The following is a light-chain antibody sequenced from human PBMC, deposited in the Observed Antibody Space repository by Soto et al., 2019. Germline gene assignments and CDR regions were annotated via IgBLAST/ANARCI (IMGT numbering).Light chain of an antibody. CDR1: QSVSSSY. J-gene: IGKJ1*01. CDR2: GAS. V-gene: IGKV3-20*01. Sequence: EIVLTQSPGTLSLSPGERATLSCRASQSVSSSYLAWYQQKPGQAPKLLIFGASIRATDIPDRFSGSGSGTDFTLTISSLQSEDFAVYYCQQYNNWPWTFGQGTKVEIK. CDR3: QQYNNWPWT.